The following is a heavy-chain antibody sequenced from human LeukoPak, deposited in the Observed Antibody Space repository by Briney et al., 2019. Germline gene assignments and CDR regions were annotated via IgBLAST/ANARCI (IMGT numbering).Heavy chain of an antibody. CDR2: ISSSSSTI. V-gene: IGHV3-48*04. Sequence: GGSLRLSCAASGFTFSSYSMNWVRQAPGKGLEWVSYISSSSSTIYYADSVKGRFTISRDNAKNSLYLQMNSLRAEDTAVYYCATGEPYYYGSGSYYFGYWGQGTLVTVSS. CDR1: GFTFSSYS. J-gene: IGHJ4*02. CDR3: ATGEPYYYGSGSYYFGY. D-gene: IGHD3-10*01.